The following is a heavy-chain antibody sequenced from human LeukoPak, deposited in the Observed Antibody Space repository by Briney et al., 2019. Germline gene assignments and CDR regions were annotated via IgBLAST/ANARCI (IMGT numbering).Heavy chain of an antibody. V-gene: IGHV3-66*01. CDR2: IYSGGGT. J-gene: IGHJ4*02. CDR3: ARDADSNYILDY. Sequence: GGSLRLSCAASGFAVSSNYMNWVRQAPGKGLEWVSVIYSGGGTYYADSVKGRFTISRDNSENTLYLQMNSLRAEDTAVYYCARDADSNYILDYWGQGTLVTVSS. D-gene: IGHD4-11*01. CDR1: GFAVSSNY.